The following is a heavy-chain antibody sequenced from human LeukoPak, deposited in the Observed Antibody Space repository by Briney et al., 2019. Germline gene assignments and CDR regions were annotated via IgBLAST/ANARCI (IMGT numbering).Heavy chain of an antibody. V-gene: IGHV4-30-2*01. D-gene: IGHD5-12*01. CDR1: GGSISSSGYY. Sequence: PSETLSLTCAVSGGSISSSGYYWGWIRQPPGKGLECIGFINHGGTTYYNPSLKSRVTISLDRSKNQFSLNLNSVTAADTALYYCARGLGVAKPTFDSWGLGTLVTVSS. J-gene: IGHJ4*02. CDR3: ARGLGVAKPTFDS. CDR2: INHGGTT.